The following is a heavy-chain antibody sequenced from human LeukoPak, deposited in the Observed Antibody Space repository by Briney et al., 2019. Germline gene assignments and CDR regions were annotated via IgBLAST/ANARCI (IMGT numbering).Heavy chain of an antibody. J-gene: IGHJ2*01. Sequence: SETLSLTCTVSGGSISSYYWSWIRQPPGKGLEWIGYIYYSGSTNYNPSLKSRVTISVDTSKNQFSLKLSSVTAADTAVYYYARVSSSWYQDWYFDLWGRGTLVTVSS. CDR3: ARVSSSWYQDWYFDL. D-gene: IGHD6-13*01. CDR1: GGSISSYY. CDR2: IYYSGST. V-gene: IGHV4-59*12.